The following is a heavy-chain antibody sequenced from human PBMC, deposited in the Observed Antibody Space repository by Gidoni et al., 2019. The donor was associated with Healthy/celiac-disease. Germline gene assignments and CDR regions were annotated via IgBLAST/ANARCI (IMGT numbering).Heavy chain of an antibody. Sequence: QVQLQESGPGLVKPSETLSLTCTVSAGSVSSGSYYWSWIRQPPGKGLEWIGYIYYSGSTKYNPSLKSRVTISVDTSKNQFSLKLSSVTAADTAVYYCARVGDCGGDCRWFDPWGQGTLVTVSS. CDR2: IYYSGST. J-gene: IGHJ5*02. CDR3: ARVGDCGGDCRWFDP. D-gene: IGHD2-21*02. CDR1: AGSVSSGSYY. V-gene: IGHV4-61*01.